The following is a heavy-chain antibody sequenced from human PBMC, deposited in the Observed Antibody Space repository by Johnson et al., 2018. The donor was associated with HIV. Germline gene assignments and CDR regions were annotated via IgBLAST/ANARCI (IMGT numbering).Heavy chain of an antibody. CDR1: GFTFSSYG. V-gene: IGHV3-30*19. Sequence: VQLVESGGGVVQPGGSLRLSCVASGFTFSSYGMHWVRQAPGKWLAWVAVISYDGHNEYYADSVEGRFTIARDNSKNTLYLQMNSRRAENTAVYYCVRGEQWSLLGAFDIWGQGIMVTVSS. CDR2: ISYDGHNE. CDR3: VRGEQWSLLGAFDI. D-gene: IGHD6-19*01. J-gene: IGHJ3*02.